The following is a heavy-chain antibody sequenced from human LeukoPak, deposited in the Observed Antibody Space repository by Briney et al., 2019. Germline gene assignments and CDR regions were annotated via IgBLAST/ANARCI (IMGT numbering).Heavy chain of an antibody. CDR2: ISYDGSNK. V-gene: IGHV3-30*18. CDR1: GFTFSSYG. CDR3: AKEEGNSGSYSD. Sequence: PGRSLRLSCAASGFTFSSYGMHWVRQAPGKGLEWVAVISYDGSNKYYADSVKGRFTISRDNSKNTLYLQMNSLRPEDAAVYYCAKEEGNSGSYSDWGQGTLVTVSS. D-gene: IGHD1-26*01. J-gene: IGHJ4*02.